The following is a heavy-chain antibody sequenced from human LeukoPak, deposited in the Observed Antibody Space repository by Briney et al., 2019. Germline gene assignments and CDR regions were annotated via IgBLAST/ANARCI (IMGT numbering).Heavy chain of an antibody. D-gene: IGHD3-10*01. CDR3: ARERGSGSYHPFDP. CDR1: GFTFSTYV. CDR2: IKQDGTEK. J-gene: IGHJ5*02. V-gene: IGHV3-7*01. Sequence: GGSLRLSCAASGFTFSTYVMIWVRQAPGEGLEWVANIKQDGTEKNYVDSVKGRFTISRDNAKNSLYLQMNSLRAEDTAVYYCARERGSGSYHPFDPWGQGTLATVSS.